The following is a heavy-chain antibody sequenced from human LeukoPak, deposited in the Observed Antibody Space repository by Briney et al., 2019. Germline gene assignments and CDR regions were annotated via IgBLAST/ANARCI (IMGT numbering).Heavy chain of an antibody. V-gene: IGHV4-4*07. Sequence: SETLSLTCTVSGGSISSYYWSWIRQPAGKGLEWIGRIYTSGSTNYNPSLKSRATMSVDTSKNQFSLKLSSVTAADTAVYYCARDQDSSSWYDDYYYYYMDVWGKGTTVTVSS. CDR1: GGSISSYY. CDR2: IYTSGST. D-gene: IGHD6-13*01. J-gene: IGHJ6*03. CDR3: ARDQDSSSWYDDYYYYYMDV.